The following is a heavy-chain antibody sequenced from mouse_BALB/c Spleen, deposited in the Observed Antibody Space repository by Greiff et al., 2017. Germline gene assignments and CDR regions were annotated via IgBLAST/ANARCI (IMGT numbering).Heavy chain of an antibody. CDR2: IDPANGNT. CDR3: ARRFYGNLAY. J-gene: IGHJ3*01. Sequence: EVKLQESGAELVKPGASVKLSCTASGFNIKDTYMHWVKQRPEQGLEWIGRIDPANGNTKYDPKFQGKATITADTSSNTAYLQLSSLTSEDTAVYYCARRFYGNLAYWGQGTLVTVSA. V-gene: IGHV14-3*02. CDR1: GFNIKDTY. D-gene: IGHD2-1*01.